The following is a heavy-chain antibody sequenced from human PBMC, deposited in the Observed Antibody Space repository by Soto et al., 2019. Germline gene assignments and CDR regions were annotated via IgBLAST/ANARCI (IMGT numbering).Heavy chain of an antibody. D-gene: IGHD6-6*01. V-gene: IGHV3-23*01. CDR3: AKGRIAPRHSWFDP. CDR2: ISGSGGST. Sequence: VSLRLSCAASGFTFSSYAMGWVRQSPVKGLEWVSAISGSGGSTYYAESVKGRFTISRDNSKNTLYLRMNSLRAEDTAVYYCAKGRIAPRHSWFDPWGQRNLVAVSP. CDR1: GFTFSSYA. J-gene: IGHJ5*02.